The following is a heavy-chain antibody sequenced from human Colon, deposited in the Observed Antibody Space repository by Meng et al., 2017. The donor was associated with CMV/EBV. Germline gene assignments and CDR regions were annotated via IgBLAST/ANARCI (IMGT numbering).Heavy chain of an antibody. CDR1: GFTFTDAW. D-gene: IGHD4/OR15-4a*01. CDR2: SRSKSEKWRI. V-gene: IGHV3-15*05. Sequence: GGSLRLSCAVSGFTFTDAWINWVRQTPGKGLEWVGRSRSKSEKWRIEYAVPVRDRFIISRDNSRSMVFLQMYSLTTEDTGVYYCARARGGANHYYHGMDVWGQGTTVTVSS. J-gene: IGHJ6*02. CDR3: ARARGGANHYYHGMDV.